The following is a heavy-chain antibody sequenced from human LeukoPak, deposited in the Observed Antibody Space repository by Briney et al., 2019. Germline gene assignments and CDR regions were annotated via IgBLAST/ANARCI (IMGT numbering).Heavy chain of an antibody. Sequence: GGSLRLSCAASGFTFSTYTMHWVRQAPGKGLEWVAVISYDGSNKYYADSVKGRFTISRDNSKNTLYLQMNSLRAEDTAVYYCARDPAMVGPLDYWGQGTLVTVSS. J-gene: IGHJ4*02. CDR3: ARDPAMVGPLDY. D-gene: IGHD5-18*01. V-gene: IGHV3-30-3*01. CDR2: ISYDGSNK. CDR1: GFTFSTYT.